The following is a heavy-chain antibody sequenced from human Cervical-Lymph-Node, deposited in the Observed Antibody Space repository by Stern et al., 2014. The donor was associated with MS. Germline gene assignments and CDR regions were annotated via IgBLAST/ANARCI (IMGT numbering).Heavy chain of an antibody. CDR3: ARGLIWQQLVPALYYYYGMDV. CDR1: GGSISSYY. CDR2: IYYSGST. D-gene: IGHD6-13*01. V-gene: IGHV4-59*01. J-gene: IGHJ6*02. Sequence: VQLVESGPGLVKPSETLSLTCTVSGGSISSYYWSWIRQPPGKGLEWIGYIYYSGSTNYNPSLKSRVTISVDTSKNQFSLKLSSVTAADTAVYYCARGLIWQQLVPALYYYYGMDVWGQGTTVTVSS.